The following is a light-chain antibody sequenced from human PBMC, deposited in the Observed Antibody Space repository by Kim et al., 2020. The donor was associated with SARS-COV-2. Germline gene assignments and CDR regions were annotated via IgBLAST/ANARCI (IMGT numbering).Light chain of an antibody. CDR1: HSVSNN. CDR3: QQYDDWPPWT. CDR2: GAS. Sequence: SPGGTATLSCRASHSVSNNVAWYQQKPGQAPRLLIYGASTRATDVPARFSGSGSGTDFTLTISSLQSEDLAVYHCQQYDDWPPWTFGQGTKVDIK. V-gene: IGKV3-15*01. J-gene: IGKJ1*01.